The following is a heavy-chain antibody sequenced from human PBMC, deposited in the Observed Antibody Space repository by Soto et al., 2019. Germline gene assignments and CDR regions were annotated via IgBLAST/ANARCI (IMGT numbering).Heavy chain of an antibody. CDR2: ISYDGSTK. Sequence: QVQLVESGGGVVQPGRSLRLSCAASGFTFSTYAMHWVRQAPGKGLEWVAVISYDGSTKYYADSVKGRFTCSRDNSKNTLYLQMNSRRAEDTAVYFCARDHPYSSTWKGDHYYGMDVWGQGTTVTVSS. V-gene: IGHV3-30-3*01. CDR3: ARDHPYSSTWKGDHYYGMDV. CDR1: GFTFSTYA. J-gene: IGHJ6*02. D-gene: IGHD6-13*01.